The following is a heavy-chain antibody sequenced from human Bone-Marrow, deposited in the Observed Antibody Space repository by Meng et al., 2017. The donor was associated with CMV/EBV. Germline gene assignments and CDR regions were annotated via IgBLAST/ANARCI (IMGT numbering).Heavy chain of an antibody. CDR3: ARDSAYDINADLDY. CDR1: GFTFDDYA. CDR2: IRWDGGST. V-gene: IGHV3-43D*03. J-gene: IGHJ4*02. Sequence: GSLRLSCAASGFTFDDYAMHWVRQAPGKGLEWVSFIRWDGGSTDYGDSVKGRFTISRDNTKNSLYLQMNSLRAEDTAVDYCARDSAYDINADLDYWGQGTLVTASS. D-gene: IGHD3-16*01.